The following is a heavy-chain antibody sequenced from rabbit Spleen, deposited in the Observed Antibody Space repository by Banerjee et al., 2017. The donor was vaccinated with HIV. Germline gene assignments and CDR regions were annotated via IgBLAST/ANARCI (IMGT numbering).Heavy chain of an antibody. V-gene: IGHV1S40*01. CDR1: GFSFSSSDY. J-gene: IGHJ4*01. CDR2: IYVGSSGST. Sequence: QSLEESGGDLVKPGASLTLTCTASGFSFSSSDYMCWVRQAPGKGLEWISCIYVGSSGSTYYANWAKGRFTISKTSSTTVTLQMTSLTVADTATYFCARGSATMTMVITGYYLNLWGQGTLVTVS. D-gene: IGHD2-1*01. CDR3: ARGSATMTMVITGYYLNL.